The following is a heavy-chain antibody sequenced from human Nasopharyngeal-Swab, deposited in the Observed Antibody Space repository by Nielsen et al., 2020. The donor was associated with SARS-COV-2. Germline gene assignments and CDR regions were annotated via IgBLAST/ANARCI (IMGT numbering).Heavy chain of an antibody. D-gene: IGHD3-10*01. CDR3: TRGFYRGDY. CDR2: ISADSGYT. V-gene: IGHV1-18*01. J-gene: IGHJ4*02. Sequence: ASVKVSCKASGYSLTDFGLSWVRQAPGQGLEWMGCISADSGYTKYEDKYQGRLAFTTDRYTNTAYMHLRSLTSGDTAVYFCTRGFYRGDYWGQGTLVRFSS. CDR1: GYSLTDFG.